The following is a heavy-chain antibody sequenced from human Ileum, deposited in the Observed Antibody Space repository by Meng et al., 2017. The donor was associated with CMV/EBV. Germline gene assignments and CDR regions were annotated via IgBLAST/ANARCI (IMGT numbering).Heavy chain of an antibody. CDR1: GFRFDDYA. J-gene: IGHJ6*02. Sequence: GGSLRLSCTASGFRFDDYAMSWVRQAPGKGLEWVGFIRGKAYSGTTEYAASVKGRFTISRGDSKGIAYLQMNSLKTEDTAVYYCTGDIVGASSFYYYYYPMDVWGQGTTVTVSS. CDR3: TGDIVGASSFYYYYYPMDV. CDR2: IRGKAYSGTT. D-gene: IGHD1-26*01. V-gene: IGHV3-49*04.